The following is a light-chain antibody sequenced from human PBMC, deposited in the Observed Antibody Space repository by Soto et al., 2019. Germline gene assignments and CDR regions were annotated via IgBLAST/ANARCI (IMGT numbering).Light chain of an antibody. V-gene: IGKV1-5*01. CDR1: QSISSW. J-gene: IGKJ2*01. CDR2: DAS. Sequence: DIQMTQSASTLSASVGDRVTITCRASQSISSWLAWYQQKPGKAPKLLIYDASSLESGVPSRFSGSGSGTEFTLTISSLQPDAFATYYCQQYNSYSPYTFGQGTKLEIK. CDR3: QQYNSYSPYT.